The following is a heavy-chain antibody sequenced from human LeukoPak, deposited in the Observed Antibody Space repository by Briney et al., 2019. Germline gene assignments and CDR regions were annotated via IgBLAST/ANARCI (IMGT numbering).Heavy chain of an antibody. D-gene: IGHD3-3*01. V-gene: IGHV3-9*01. Sequence: GGSLRLSCAASGFTFDDYAMHWVRHAPGKGLEWVSGISWNSGSIGYADSVKGRFTISRDNAKNSLYLQMNSLRAEDTALYYCAKDMGGGDYDFWSGYYYYYGMDVWGQGTTVTVSS. J-gene: IGHJ6*02. CDR1: GFTFDDYA. CDR2: ISWNSGSI. CDR3: AKDMGGGDYDFWSGYYYYYGMDV.